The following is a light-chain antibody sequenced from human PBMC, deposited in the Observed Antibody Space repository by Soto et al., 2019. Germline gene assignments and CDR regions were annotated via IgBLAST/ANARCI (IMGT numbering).Light chain of an antibody. J-gene: IGLJ1*01. CDR3: GTWDTSAGGV. V-gene: IGLV1-40*01. Sequence: QSVLTQPPSVSGAPGQRVTISCTGSSSNIGAPYDVHWYQQHPGTAPKLLIYGNTIRPSGVPDRFSGSKSGTSASLAITGLQAEDEADYYCGTWDTSAGGVFGTGTKVTVL. CDR1: SSNIGAPYD. CDR2: GNT.